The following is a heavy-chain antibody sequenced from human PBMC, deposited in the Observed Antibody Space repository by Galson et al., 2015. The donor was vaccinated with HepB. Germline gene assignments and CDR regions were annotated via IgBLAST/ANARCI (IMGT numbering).Heavy chain of an antibody. CDR2: ISHDGRNK. V-gene: IGHV3-30*01. CDR1: GFTFSYYA. J-gene: IGHJ5*02. D-gene: IGHD2/OR15-2a*01. Sequence: SLRLSCAASGFTFSYYAMHWVRQAPGKGLEWVADISHDGRNKYYADSVKGRFTISRGNSKNTLYLQMNSLNPEDTGVYYCADEGQSCNSANCIDPWGQGTLVTVSS. CDR3: ADEGQSCNSANCIDP.